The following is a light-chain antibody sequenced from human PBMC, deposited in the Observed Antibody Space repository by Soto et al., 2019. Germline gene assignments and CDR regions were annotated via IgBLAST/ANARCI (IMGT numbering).Light chain of an antibody. CDR1: SSDVGGYNY. V-gene: IGLV2-11*01. Sequence: QSVLTQPRSVSGSPGQSVTISCTGTSSDVGGYNYVSWYQQHPGKAPKLMIYDVSKRPSGVPDRFSGSKSGNTASLTISGLQAEDEADSYCCSYAGSYWVFGGGTKLTVL. J-gene: IGLJ3*02. CDR3: CSYAGSYWV. CDR2: DVS.